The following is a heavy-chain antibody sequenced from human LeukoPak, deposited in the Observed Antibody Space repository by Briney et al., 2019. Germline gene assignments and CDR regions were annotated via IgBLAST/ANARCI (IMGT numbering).Heavy chain of an antibody. CDR3: ARHYKYGDSGFDY. J-gene: IGHJ4*02. CDR1: GGPISSYY. D-gene: IGHD4-17*01. CDR2: IYSSGST. V-gene: IGHV4-59*08. Sequence: PSETLSLTCTVSGGPISSYYWSWIRQPPGKGLGWIGYIYSSGSTNYNPSLKSRVTISVDTSKNQFSLKLNSVTAADTAVYYCARHYKYGDSGFDYWGQGTLVTVSS.